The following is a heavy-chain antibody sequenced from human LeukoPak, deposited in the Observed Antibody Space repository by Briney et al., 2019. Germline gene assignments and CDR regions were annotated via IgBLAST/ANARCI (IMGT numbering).Heavy chain of an antibody. CDR3: ALNAYCSSNSCWGNYYYYYMDF. CDR1: GYTFTSYY. D-gene: IGHD2-2*01. CDR2: INPAGGCA. Sequence: ASVKVSCKASGYTFTSYYIHWVRQAPGQGLEWVGMINPAGGCATNAQKFQGRISMTRDTSTDTVYMTLSDLTSEDTAVYYCALNAYCSSNSCWGNYYYYYMDFWGKGTTVTVSS. V-gene: IGHV1-46*01. J-gene: IGHJ6*03.